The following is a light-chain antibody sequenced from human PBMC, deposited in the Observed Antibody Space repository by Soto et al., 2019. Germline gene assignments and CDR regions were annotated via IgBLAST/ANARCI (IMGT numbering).Light chain of an antibody. CDR3: QVYGPSPPIT. V-gene: IGKV3-20*01. CDR1: QSVGSF. Sequence: EIVLTQSPATLSLSPGERATLSCRASQSVGSFLAWYQQRPGQAPRLLIYDASSRATGVPARFSGSGSGTDFTLTISRLEPEDFAVYYCQVYGPSPPITFGQGTRLEIK. J-gene: IGKJ5*01. CDR2: DAS.